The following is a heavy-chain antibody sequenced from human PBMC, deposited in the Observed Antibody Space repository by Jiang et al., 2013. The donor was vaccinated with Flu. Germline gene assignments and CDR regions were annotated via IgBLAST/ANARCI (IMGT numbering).Heavy chain of an antibody. J-gene: IGHJ6*02. Sequence: SIGYADSVKGRFTISRDNAKNSLYLQMNSLRAEDTALYYCAKDIAARPGYYYYGMDVWGQG. CDR3: AKDIAARPGYYYYGMDV. CDR2: SI. D-gene: IGHD6-6*01. V-gene: IGHV3-9*01.